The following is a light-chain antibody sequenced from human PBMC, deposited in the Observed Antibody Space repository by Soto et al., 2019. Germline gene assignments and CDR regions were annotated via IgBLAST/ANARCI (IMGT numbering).Light chain of an antibody. CDR3: QHYNSYSEA. CDR1: QSISSW. CDR2: KAS. V-gene: IGKV1-5*03. J-gene: IGKJ1*01. Sequence: SLSASVVDRVTITCRASQSISSWLAWYQQKPGKAPKLLIYKASSLESGVPSRFSGSGSGTEFTLTISSLQPDDFATYYCQHYNSYSEAFGQGTKVDIK.